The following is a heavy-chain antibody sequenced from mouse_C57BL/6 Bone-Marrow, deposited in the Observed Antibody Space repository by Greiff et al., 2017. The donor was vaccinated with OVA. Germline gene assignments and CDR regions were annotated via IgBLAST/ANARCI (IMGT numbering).Heavy chain of an antibody. CDR1: GYTFTSYD. J-gene: IGHJ2*01. Sequence: VQLQQSGPELVKPGASVKLSCKASGYTFTSYDINWVKQRPGQGLEWIGWIYPRDGSTKYNEKFKGKATLTVDTSSSTAYMELHSLTSEDSAVYFCASRRIYYYGSSYDFDYWGQGTTLTVSS. V-gene: IGHV1-85*01. D-gene: IGHD1-1*01. CDR3: ASRRIYYYGSSYDFDY. CDR2: IYPRDGST.